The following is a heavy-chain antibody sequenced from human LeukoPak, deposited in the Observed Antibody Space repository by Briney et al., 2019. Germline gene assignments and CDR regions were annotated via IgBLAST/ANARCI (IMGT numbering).Heavy chain of an antibody. D-gene: IGHD3-3*01. Sequence: SETLSLTCTVSGGSISSRSYYWGWIRQPPGKGLEWIGNIYYSGSTYYSPSLKSRVTISVDTSKNHFSLELSSVTAADTAVYYCARDQRENFGVVYYYYYMDVWGKGTTVTVSS. J-gene: IGHJ6*03. CDR3: ARDQRENFGVVYYYYYMDV. CDR2: IYYSGST. CDR1: GGSISSRSYY. V-gene: IGHV4-39*02.